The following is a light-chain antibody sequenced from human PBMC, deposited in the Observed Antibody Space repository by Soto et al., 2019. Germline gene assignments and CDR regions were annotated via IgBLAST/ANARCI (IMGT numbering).Light chain of an antibody. CDR2: DAF. V-gene: IGKV3-11*01. CDR1: ESVSSY. CDR3: QHRGNWPPT. Sequence: EIVLTQSPATLSLSPGERATLSCMASESVSSYLAWYQQKPGQAPRLLSYDAFNRATGIPARFSGSGSGTDVTLTISSLEPEDSAFYYCQHRGNWPPTFGGGTKVEIK. J-gene: IGKJ4*01.